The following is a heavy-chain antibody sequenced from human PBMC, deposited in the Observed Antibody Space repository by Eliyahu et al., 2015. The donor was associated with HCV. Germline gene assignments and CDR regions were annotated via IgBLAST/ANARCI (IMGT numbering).Heavy chain of an antibody. J-gene: IGHJ4*02. CDR2: LNPDGGTT. V-gene: IGHV3-74*01. CDR1: GFTFSNVW. Sequence: EVQLVESGGGLVQPGGSLRLSCATSGFTFSNVWMNWVRQAPGKGLIWVSRLNPDGGTTNYAXSVKGRFTISRDNTKNTLYLQMNNLRAEDSALYYCAKDLFWNSLDSWGQGTLVTVSS. D-gene: IGHD1-7*01. CDR3: AKDLFWNSLDS.